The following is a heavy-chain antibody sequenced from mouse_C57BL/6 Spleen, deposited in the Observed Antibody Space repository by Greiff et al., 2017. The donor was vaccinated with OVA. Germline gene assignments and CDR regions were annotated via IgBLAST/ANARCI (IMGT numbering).Heavy chain of an antibody. V-gene: IGHV1-52*01. CDR3: ARDGNPYPFAY. Sequence: QVQLQQPGAELVRPGSSVKLSCKASGYTFTSYWMHWVKQRPIQGLEWIGNIDPSDSETHYNQKFKDKATLTVDKSSSTAYMQLSSLTSEDSAVYYCARDGNPYPFAYWGKGTLVTVSA. J-gene: IGHJ3*01. D-gene: IGHD5-1-1*01. CDR1: GYTFTSYW. CDR2: IDPSDSET.